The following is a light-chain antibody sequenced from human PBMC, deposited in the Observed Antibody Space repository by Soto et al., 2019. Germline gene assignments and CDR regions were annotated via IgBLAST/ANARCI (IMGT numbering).Light chain of an antibody. J-gene: IGKJ1*01. Sequence: EIVLTQSPCTLSLSPGERATLSCRSSESVTDNQLAWYQQKPGQGPRLLIYAISTRATGVPDRFSGSGSGTDFTLTISRLEPEDFAMYYCQQYGTSRWTFAQGTQV. V-gene: IGKV3-20*01. CDR2: AIS. CDR1: ESVTDNQ. CDR3: QQYGTSRWT.